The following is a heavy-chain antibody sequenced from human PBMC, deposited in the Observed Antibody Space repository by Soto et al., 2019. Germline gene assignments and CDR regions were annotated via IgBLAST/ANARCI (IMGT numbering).Heavy chain of an antibody. CDR3: ARESGVTYGMDV. J-gene: IGHJ6*02. Sequence: SETLSLTCTVSGGSISSYYWSWIRQPPGKGLEWIGYIYYSGSTNYNPSLKSRVTISVDTSKNQFSLKLSSVTAADTAVYYCARESGVTYGMDVWGQGTTVTVSS. D-gene: IGHD2-8*01. CDR2: IYYSGST. CDR1: GGSISSYY. V-gene: IGHV4-59*01.